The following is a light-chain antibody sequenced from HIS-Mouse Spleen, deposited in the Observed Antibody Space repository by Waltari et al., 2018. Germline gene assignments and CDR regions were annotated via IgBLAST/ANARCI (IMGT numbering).Light chain of an antibody. Sequence: QSALTQPASVSGSPGQSITISCTGTSSDVGGYNYVSWYQQHPGKAPKLMIYDVSNRPSGVSNPFAGSKSGNTASLTIFGLQAEDEADYYCSSDTSSSTVVFGGGTKLTVL. V-gene: IGLV2-14*03. CDR2: DVS. CDR3: SSDTSSSTVV. J-gene: IGLJ2*01. CDR1: SSDVGGYNY.